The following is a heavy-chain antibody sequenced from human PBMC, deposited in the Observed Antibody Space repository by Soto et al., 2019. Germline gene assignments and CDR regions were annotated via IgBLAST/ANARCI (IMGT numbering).Heavy chain of an antibody. CDR2: IYWDDDK. CDR1: GFSLSTSGVG. CDR3: AHSHRAEIAVADPNDAFDI. D-gene: IGHD6-19*01. V-gene: IGHV2-5*02. J-gene: IGHJ3*02. Sequence: QITLKESGPTLVKPTQTLTLTCTFSGFSLSTSGVGVGWIRQPPGKALEWLALIYWDDDKRYSPSLKSRLTITKDTSKNQVVLTMTNMDPVDTATYYCAHSHRAEIAVADPNDAFDIWGQGTMVTVSS.